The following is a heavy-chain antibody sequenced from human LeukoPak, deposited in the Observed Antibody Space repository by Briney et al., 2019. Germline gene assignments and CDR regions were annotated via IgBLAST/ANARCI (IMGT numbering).Heavy chain of an antibody. CDR2: ILRDGIT. V-gene: IGHV3-53*04. Sequence: GGSLRLSCAASGFSVKDYYMTWVRQAPGKGLEWVSVILRDGITHHADSMKDRFTVSRHFSTNTLLLHMANLRPDDTPVYYCARGLATPGKDYWGQGTLVIVSS. J-gene: IGHJ4*02. CDR1: GFSVKDYY. D-gene: IGHD1-1*01. CDR3: ARGLATPGKDY.